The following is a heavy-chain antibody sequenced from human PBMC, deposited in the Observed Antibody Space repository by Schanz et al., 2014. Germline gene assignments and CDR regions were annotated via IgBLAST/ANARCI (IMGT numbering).Heavy chain of an antibody. CDR3: ARAFGGYDPAGALDY. D-gene: IGHD5-12*01. Sequence: QVQLVQSGAELRKPGTSVKVSCKASGYTFSDYYIHWVRQAPGQGLEWMGWINPNSGDTNYAQKFQGWVTMTRDTSISTAYMELSRLKSDDTAVYYCARAFGGYDPAGALDYWGQGTLVTVSS. CDR1: GYTFSDYY. CDR2: INPNSGDT. J-gene: IGHJ4*02. V-gene: IGHV1-2*04.